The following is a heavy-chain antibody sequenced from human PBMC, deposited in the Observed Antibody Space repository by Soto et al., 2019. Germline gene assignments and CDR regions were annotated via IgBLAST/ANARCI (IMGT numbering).Heavy chain of an antibody. Sequence: GGSLRLSCAVSGFTVNSDYMSWVRQAPGKGLEWVSVIYSGGNTYYADSVKGRFTISRDNSKNTLYLEMNSLRAEDTAVYYCARHDWFDPWGQGTLVTVSS. J-gene: IGHJ5*02. V-gene: IGHV3-66*04. CDR2: IYSGGNT. CDR3: ARHDWFDP. CDR1: GFTVNSDY.